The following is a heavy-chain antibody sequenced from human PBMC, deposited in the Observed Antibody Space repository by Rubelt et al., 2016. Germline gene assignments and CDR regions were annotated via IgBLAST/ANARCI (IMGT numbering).Heavy chain of an antibody. D-gene: IGHD2-2*01. CDR2: LSGSGGRT. J-gene: IGHJ4*02. Sequence: EVQLVESGGGLVQSGESLRLSCAASGFTFSSYAMSWVRQAPGKGLEWVSGLSGSGGRTHYADSVKGRFTISRDNSKNTLYLQMNSLRAGDTAVYYCARWYCSSTTCYYDYWGQGALVTVSS. CDR1: GFTFSSYA. CDR3: ARWYCSSTTCYYDY. V-gene: IGHV3-23*04.